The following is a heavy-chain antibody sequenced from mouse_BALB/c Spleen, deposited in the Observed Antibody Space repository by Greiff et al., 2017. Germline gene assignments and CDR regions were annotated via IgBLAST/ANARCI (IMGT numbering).Heavy chain of an antibody. Sequence: EVQLVESGGGLVKPGGSLKLSCAASGFTFSDYYMYWVRQTPEKRLEWVATISDGGSYTYYPDSVKGRFTISRDNAKNNLYLQMSSLKSEDTAMYYCARGLSTMITYFDDWGQGTTLTVSS. J-gene: IGHJ2*01. V-gene: IGHV5-4*02. D-gene: IGHD2-4*01. CDR3: ARGLSTMITYFDD. CDR1: GFTFSDYY. CDR2: ISDGGSYT.